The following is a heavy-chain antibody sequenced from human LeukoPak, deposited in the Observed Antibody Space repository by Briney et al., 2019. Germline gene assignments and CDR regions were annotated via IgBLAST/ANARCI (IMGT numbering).Heavy chain of an antibody. J-gene: IGHJ3*02. V-gene: IGHV4-34*01. CDR1: GGSFSGYY. CDR3: AKSNGYGLIDI. D-gene: IGHD3-22*01. Sequence: IPSETLSLTCAVYGGSFSGYYWSWIRQPPGKGLEWIGEINHSGSTNYNPSLKSRVTISLDTSRNQFSLKLNSVAAADTAVYYCAKSNGYGLIDIWGQGTMVTVSS. CDR2: INHSGST.